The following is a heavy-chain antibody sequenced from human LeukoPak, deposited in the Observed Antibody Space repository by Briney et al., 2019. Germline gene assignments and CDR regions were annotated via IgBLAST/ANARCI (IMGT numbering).Heavy chain of an antibody. D-gene: IGHD5-12*01. Sequence: PSETLSLTCTVSGGSISSSSYYWGWIRQPPGKGLEWIGSIYYSGSTYYNPSLKSRVTISVDTSKNQFSLKLSSVTAADTAVYYCARRIVERDPLTTLHSGPLYYFDYWGQGTLVTVSS. V-gene: IGHV4-39*01. J-gene: IGHJ4*02. CDR1: GGSISSSSYY. CDR2: IYYSGST. CDR3: ARRIVERDPLTTLHSGPLYYFDY.